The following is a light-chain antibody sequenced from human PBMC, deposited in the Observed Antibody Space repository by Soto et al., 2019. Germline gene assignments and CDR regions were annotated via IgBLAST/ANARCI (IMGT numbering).Light chain of an antibody. V-gene: IGKV3-11*01. CDR3: QQRSNWPPT. CDR2: DAS. J-gene: IGKJ1*01. Sequence: DIVLTQDPATLSLSPGERATLSCRASQSVNSHLAWYQQKPGQAPRLLIYDASNRATGIPARFSGSGSGTGFTLTISSLEPEDFAVYYRQQRSNWPPTFGQGTKVEIK. CDR1: QSVNSH.